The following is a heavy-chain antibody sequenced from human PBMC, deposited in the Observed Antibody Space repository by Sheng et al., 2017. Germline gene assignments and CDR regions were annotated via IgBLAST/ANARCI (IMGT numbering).Heavy chain of an antibody. CDR2: IYPGDSDT. J-gene: IGHJ3*01. CDR1: GYSFTTSW. CDR3: ARSNAFDV. Sequence: EVQLVQSGAEVKKPGESLKISCKGSGYSFTTSWIGWVRQMPGKGLEYMGIIYPGDSDTRYSPSFRGQVTISADKSINTAYLQWSSLKASDTAIYYCARSNAFDVWGQGTMVTVSS. V-gene: IGHV5-51*03.